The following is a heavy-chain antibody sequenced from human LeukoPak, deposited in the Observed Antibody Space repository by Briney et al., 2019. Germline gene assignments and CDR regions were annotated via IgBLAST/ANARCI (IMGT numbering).Heavy chain of an antibody. D-gene: IGHD6-13*01. J-gene: IGHJ4*02. CDR1: GYTFTGYY. CDR3: AREKAAADPYHFDY. CDR2: INPNSGGT. Sequence: GATVKVSCKASGYTFTGYYMHWARQAPGQGLQWMGWINPNSGGTNYAQKFQDRVTMTRDTSISTAYMELSRLRSDDTAVYYCAREKAAADPYHFDYWGQGTLVTVSS. V-gene: IGHV1-2*02.